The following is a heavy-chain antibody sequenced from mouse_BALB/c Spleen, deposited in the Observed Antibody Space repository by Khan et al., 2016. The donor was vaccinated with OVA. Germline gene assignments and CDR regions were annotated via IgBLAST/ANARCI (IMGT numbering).Heavy chain of an antibody. CDR2: IVHPNGNT. J-gene: IGHJ2*01. Sequence: VQLKQSGPELVKSSHTVTLSCTVSGFYINDTYMHWLMQWPEQGLEWIGGIVHPNGNTKYDPKFQGQATITADTYSNPAYLQISCLTSEDTAVYYCARRSRKWGQGTTLTVSS. V-gene: IGHV14-3*02. CDR1: GFYINDTY. CDR3: ARRSRK.